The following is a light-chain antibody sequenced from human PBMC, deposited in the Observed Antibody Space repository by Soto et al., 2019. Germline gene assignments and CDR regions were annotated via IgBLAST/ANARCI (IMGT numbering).Light chain of an antibody. Sequence: QPVLAQPASVSGSPGQSITISCTGTGSDIGSYNFVSWYQHHPGKAPKLMIYEVSNRPSGVSDRFSGSKSDNTASLSISGLQAEDEADYYCYSYTSSSTYVFGTGTKVTVL. J-gene: IGLJ1*01. CDR2: EVS. CDR3: YSYTSSSTYV. CDR1: GSDIGSYNF. V-gene: IGLV2-14*01.